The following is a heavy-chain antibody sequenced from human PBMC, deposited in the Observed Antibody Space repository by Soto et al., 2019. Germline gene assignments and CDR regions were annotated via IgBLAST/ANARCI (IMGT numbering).Heavy chain of an antibody. CDR3: ANSFEGSIWYLLDY. CDR1: GFTFSSYA. V-gene: IGHV3-23*01. J-gene: IGHJ4*02. D-gene: IGHD6-13*01. CDR2: ISGSGGST. Sequence: PGGSLRLSCAASGFTFSSYAMSWVRQAPGKGLEWVSAISGSGGSTYYADSVKGRFTISRDNSKNTLYLQMNSLRAEDTAVYYCANSFEGSIWYLLDYWGQGTLVTVSS.